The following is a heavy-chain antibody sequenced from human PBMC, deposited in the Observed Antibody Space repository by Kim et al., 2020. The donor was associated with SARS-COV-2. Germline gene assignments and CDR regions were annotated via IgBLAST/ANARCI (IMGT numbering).Heavy chain of an antibody. CDR1: GGTFSSYA. Sequence: SVKVSCKASGGTFSSYAISWVRQAPGQGLEWMGGIIPIFGTANYAQKFQGRVTITADESTSTAYMELSSLRSEDTAVYYCARVVVVAAATEYYFDYWGQGTMVTVSS. CDR2: IIPIFGTA. V-gene: IGHV1-69*13. CDR3: ARVVVVAAATEYYFDY. D-gene: IGHD2-15*01. J-gene: IGHJ4*02.